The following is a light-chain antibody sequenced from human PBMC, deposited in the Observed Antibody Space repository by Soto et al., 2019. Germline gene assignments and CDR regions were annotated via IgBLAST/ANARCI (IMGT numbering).Light chain of an antibody. J-gene: IGKJ1*01. Sequence: VQMTQSPSSLSASVGDRVTITCRRSQEVNTFLAWYRQGPGRAPELLIYDASTLQAGVPSRFSGDGFGTHFILTISSLQPEDVATYYCQHYNKAPWTFGQGTKV. CDR1: QEVNTF. CDR3: QHYNKAPWT. V-gene: IGKV1-27*01. CDR2: DAS.